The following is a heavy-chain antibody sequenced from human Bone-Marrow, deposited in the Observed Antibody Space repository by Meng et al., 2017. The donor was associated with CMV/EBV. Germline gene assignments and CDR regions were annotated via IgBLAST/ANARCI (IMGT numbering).Heavy chain of an antibody. V-gene: IGHV1-69*05. Sequence: SVKVSCKATGGTFSSYASSWVRQAPGQGLEWMGGIIPIFGTANYAQKFQGRVTITTDESTSTAYMELSSLRSEDTAVYYCARGSIGYCSSTSCYLRTFIVMDVWGQGNTVTVSS. J-gene: IGHJ6*02. CDR2: IIPIFGTA. D-gene: IGHD2-2*01. CDR3: ARGSIGYCSSTSCYLRTFIVMDV. CDR1: GGTFSSYA.